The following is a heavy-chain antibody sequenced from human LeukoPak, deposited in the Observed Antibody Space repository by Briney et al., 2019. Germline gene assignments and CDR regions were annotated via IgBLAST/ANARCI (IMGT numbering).Heavy chain of an antibody. J-gene: IGHJ4*02. CDR1: GFTFSNYE. Sequence: PGGSLRLSCAASGFTFSNYEMNWVRQAPGKGLEWVSWISRSGSTMYYADSVKGRFTISRDNSKNTLYLQMNSLRAEDTAVYYCANEIWGSGPYWGGYWGQGTLVTVSS. D-gene: IGHD2-15*01. CDR3: ANEIWGSGPYWGGY. V-gene: IGHV3-48*03. CDR2: ISRSGSTM.